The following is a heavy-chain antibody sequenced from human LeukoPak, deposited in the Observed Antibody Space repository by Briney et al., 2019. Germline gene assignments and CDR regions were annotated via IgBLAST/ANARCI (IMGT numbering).Heavy chain of an antibody. CDR1: GGSFSGYY. Sequence: SETLSLTCAVYGGSFSGYYWSWIRQPPGKGLEWIGEINHSGSTNYNPSLKSRVTISVDTSKNQFSLKLSSVTAADTAVYYCARYSGSYSFDYWGQGPLVTVSS. CDR3: ARYSGSYSFDY. V-gene: IGHV4-34*01. J-gene: IGHJ4*02. CDR2: INHSGST. D-gene: IGHD1-26*01.